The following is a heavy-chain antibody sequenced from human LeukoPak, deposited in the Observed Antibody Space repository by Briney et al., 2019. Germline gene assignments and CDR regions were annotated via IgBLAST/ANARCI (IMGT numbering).Heavy chain of an antibody. CDR3: ARHYYDSSTCHPPGGY. V-gene: IGHV4-39*01. D-gene: IGHD3-22*01. CDR1: GGSISSRSYC. J-gene: IGHJ4*02. Sequence: KPSETLSLTCTVSGGSISSRSYCWGWIRQPPGKGLEWIGNIYYSGSTYYNPSLKSRVTISVDTSKNQFSLKLSSVTAADTAVYYCARHYYDSSTCHPPGGYWGQGTLVTVSS. CDR2: IYYSGST.